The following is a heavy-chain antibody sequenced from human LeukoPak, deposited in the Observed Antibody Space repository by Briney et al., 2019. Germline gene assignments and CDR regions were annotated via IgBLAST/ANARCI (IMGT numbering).Heavy chain of an antibody. Sequence: GASVKVSCKASGYTFNSYDISWVRQAPGQGLEWMGWISAYTGNTNYTQKFQGRVTMTTDTSTSTAYMELTSLRSDDTAVYYCGRAGTWEVVIDYWGQGTLVTVSS. V-gene: IGHV1-18*01. CDR2: ISAYTGNT. D-gene: IGHD3-10*01. J-gene: IGHJ4*02. CDR1: GYTFNSYD. CDR3: GRAGTWEVVIDY.